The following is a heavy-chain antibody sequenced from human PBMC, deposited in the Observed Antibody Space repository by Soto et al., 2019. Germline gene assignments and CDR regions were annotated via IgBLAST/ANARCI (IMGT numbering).Heavy chain of an antibody. Sequence: PGGSLRLSCAASGFTFSSYWMSWVRQAPGKGLEWVANIKQDGSEKYYVDSVKGRFTISRDNAKNSLYLQMNSLRAEDTAVYYCAGTRGRGAYYYYYYYMDVWGKGTTVTVSS. D-gene: IGHD1-26*01. CDR2: IKQDGSEK. CDR1: GFTFSSYW. J-gene: IGHJ6*03. CDR3: AGTRGRGAYYYYYYYMDV. V-gene: IGHV3-7*01.